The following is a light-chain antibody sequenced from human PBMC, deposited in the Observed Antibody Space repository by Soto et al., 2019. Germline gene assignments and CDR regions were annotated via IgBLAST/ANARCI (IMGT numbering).Light chain of an antibody. CDR3: QQYDSYPMYT. CDR1: QSISSW. CDR2: KAS. Sequence: DIQMTQSPSTLSASVGDRVTITCRASQSISSWLAWYQQKPGKAPYLLIYKASSLQSGVTSRFSGSGSGTEFTLTISRLQPDDFATYYCQQYDSYPMYTFGQGTKLEIK. V-gene: IGKV1-5*03. J-gene: IGKJ2*01.